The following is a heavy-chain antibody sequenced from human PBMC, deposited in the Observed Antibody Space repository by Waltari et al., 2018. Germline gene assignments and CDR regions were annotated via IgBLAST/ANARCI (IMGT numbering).Heavy chain of an antibody. V-gene: IGHV4-34*01. CDR3: ARHGYCSGGSCPKEYYFDY. CDR2: INHSGST. CDR1: GGSFSGYY. J-gene: IGHJ4*02. D-gene: IGHD2-15*01. Sequence: QVQLQQWGAGLLKPSETLSLTCAVYGGSFSGYYWSWIRQPPGKGLEWSGEINHSGSTNYNPSLKSRVTISVDTSKNQFSLKLSSVTAADTAVYYCARHGYCSGGSCPKEYYFDYWGQGTLVTVSS.